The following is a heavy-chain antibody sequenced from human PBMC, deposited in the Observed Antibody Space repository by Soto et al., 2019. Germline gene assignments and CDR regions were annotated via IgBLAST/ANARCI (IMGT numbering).Heavy chain of an antibody. CDR1: GFTFSSYS. Sequence: GGSLRLSCAASGFTFSSYSMNWVRQAPGKGLEWVSSISSSSSYIYYADSVKGRFTISRDNPKNSLYLQMNILRAEDTAVYYCALHPALYGDYDEKLDYWGQGTLVTVSS. CDR2: ISSSSSYI. D-gene: IGHD4-17*01. V-gene: IGHV3-21*01. J-gene: IGHJ4*02. CDR3: ALHPALYGDYDEKLDY.